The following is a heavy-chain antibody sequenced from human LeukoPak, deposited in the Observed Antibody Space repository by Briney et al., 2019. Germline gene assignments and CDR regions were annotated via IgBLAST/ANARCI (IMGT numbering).Heavy chain of an antibody. CDR1: GFTFSDYY. D-gene: IGHD5-24*01. V-gene: IGHV3-11*04. CDR3: ARDRGDGYNYH. Sequence: PGGSLRLSCAASGFTFSDYYMSWIRQAPGKGLEWISYISSSGSTIYYADSVMGRFTISRDNAKNSLYLQVNSLRAEDTAVYYCARDRGDGYNYHWGQGTLVTVSS. J-gene: IGHJ4*02. CDR2: ISSSGSTI.